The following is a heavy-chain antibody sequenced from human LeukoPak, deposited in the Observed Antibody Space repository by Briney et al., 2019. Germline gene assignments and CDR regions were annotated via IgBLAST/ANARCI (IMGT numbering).Heavy chain of an antibody. J-gene: IGHJ4*02. V-gene: IGHV3-23*01. Sequence: GGSLRLSCAASGFTFSSYAMSWVRQAPGKGLEWVSAISGSGGSTYYADSVKGRFTISRDNTKNTLYLQMNSLRAEDTAVYYCAKDSFRGSYWHKNYFDYWGQGTLVTVSS. CDR3: AKDSFRGSYWHKNYFDY. CDR1: GFTFSSYA. D-gene: IGHD1-26*01. CDR2: ISGSGGST.